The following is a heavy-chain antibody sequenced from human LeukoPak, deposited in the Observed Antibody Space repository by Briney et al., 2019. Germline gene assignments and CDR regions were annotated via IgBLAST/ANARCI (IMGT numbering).Heavy chain of an antibody. V-gene: IGHV3-53*01. D-gene: IGHD3-22*01. CDR1: GFTVSSNY. Sequence: TGGSLRLSCAASGFTVSSNYMSWVRQAPGKGLEWVSVIYSGGSTYYADSVKGRFTISRDNSKNTLYLQMNSLRAEDTAVYYCARDHTGGYYYGSAYGMDVWGQGTTVTVSS. CDR2: IYSGGST. CDR3: ARDHTGGYYYGSAYGMDV. J-gene: IGHJ6*02.